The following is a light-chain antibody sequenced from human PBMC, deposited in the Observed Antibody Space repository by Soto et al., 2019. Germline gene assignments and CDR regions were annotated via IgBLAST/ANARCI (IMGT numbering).Light chain of an antibody. CDR2: AAS. V-gene: IGKV1-27*01. CDR3: QKYNSAPAIT. CDR1: QGISNY. J-gene: IGKJ5*01. Sequence: DIQMTQSPSSLSASVGDRVTITCRSSQGISNYLAWYQQKPGKVPNLLIYAASTLQSGVASRFSGSGSGTDFTLIISSLQPADVATYYCQKYNSAPAITFGQGTRLEIK.